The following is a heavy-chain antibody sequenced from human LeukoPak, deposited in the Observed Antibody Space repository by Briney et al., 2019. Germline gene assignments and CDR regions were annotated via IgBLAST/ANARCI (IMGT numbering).Heavy chain of an antibody. CDR3: AKSRSGWYWGYFDY. CDR1: GFTFSSYS. Sequence: GGSLRLSCAASGFTFSSYSMNWVRQAPGKGLEWVSYISSSSSTIYYADSVKGRFTISRDNSKNTLYLQMNSLRAEDTALYYCAKSRSGWYWGYFDYWGQGTLVTVSS. D-gene: IGHD6-19*01. V-gene: IGHV3-48*01. CDR2: ISSSSSTI. J-gene: IGHJ4*02.